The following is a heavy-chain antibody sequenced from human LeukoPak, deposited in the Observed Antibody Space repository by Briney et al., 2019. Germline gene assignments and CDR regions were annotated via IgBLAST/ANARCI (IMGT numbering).Heavy chain of an antibody. CDR2: IKSKTDGGTT. D-gene: IGHD5-18*01. CDR1: GFTFSSYA. J-gene: IGHJ6*03. V-gene: IGHV3-15*01. Sequence: GGSLRLSCAASGFTFSSYAMSWVRQAPGKGLEWVGRIKSKTDGGTTVYAAPVKGRFTISRDDSKNTLYLQMNSLKTEDTAVYYCTTADSYGIYYYYYMDVWGKGTTVTVSS. CDR3: TTADSYGIYYYYYMDV.